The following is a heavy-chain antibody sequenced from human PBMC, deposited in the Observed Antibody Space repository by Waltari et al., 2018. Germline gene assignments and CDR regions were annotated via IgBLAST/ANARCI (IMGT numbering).Heavy chain of an antibody. CDR3: AGIRRGFWFFDL. CDR1: GMTFTPYR. D-gene: IGHD3-10*01. Sequence: EVQLVESGGGLVQPGGSLRLSCADSGMTFTPYRMNWDSQAPGKGLEWISYVSGDSGYIYYADSVRGRFTISRDNAQNSMYLQMNNLRADDTAVYYCAGIRRGFWFFDLWGRGTLVTVSS. CDR2: VSGDSGYI. J-gene: IGHJ2*01. V-gene: IGHV3-48*04.